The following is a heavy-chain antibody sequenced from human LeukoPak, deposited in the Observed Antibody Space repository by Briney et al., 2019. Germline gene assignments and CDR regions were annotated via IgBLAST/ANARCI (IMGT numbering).Heavy chain of an antibody. CDR2: ISGSGGST. Sequence: GGSLRLSCAASGFTFSTYAMSWVRQAPGKGLEWVSAISGSGGSTYYADSVKGRFSISGDNSKNTLYLQMNSLGAEDTAVYYCAKVTSGSYSPFDYWGQGTLVTVSS. D-gene: IGHD1-26*01. CDR3: AKVTSGSYSPFDY. V-gene: IGHV3-23*01. CDR1: GFTFSTYA. J-gene: IGHJ4*02.